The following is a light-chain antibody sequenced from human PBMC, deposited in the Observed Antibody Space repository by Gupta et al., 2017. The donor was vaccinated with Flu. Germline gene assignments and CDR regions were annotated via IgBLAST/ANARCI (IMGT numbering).Light chain of an antibody. Sequence: QSAPTQPRSVSGSPGQSVTISCTGSSSDFSAYDRVSWYQQRPGKAPILLLYDVTKWPSGVPDRFSGSKSGNTASPTISGLQAEDEADYYCCSYAGGGTWVLGTGTEVTVL. CDR2: DVT. V-gene: IGLV2-11*01. J-gene: IGLJ1*01. CDR3: CSYAGGGTWV. CDR1: SSDFSAYDR.